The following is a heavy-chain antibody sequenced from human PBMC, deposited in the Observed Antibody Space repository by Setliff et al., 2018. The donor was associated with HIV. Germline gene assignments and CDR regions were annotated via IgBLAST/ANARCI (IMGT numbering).Heavy chain of an antibody. D-gene: IGHD3-3*01. CDR2: IIPIFGTA. J-gene: IGHJ6*03. CDR3: ARGEKRFLEWLPLDYYYYYYMDV. Sequence: VKVSCKASGGTFSGYAISWVRQAPGQGLELMGGIIPIFGTANYAQKFQGRVTITADESTSTAYMELSSLRSEDTAVYYCARGEKRFLEWLPLDYYYYYYMDVWGKGITVTSP. V-gene: IGHV1-69*13. CDR1: GGTFSGYA.